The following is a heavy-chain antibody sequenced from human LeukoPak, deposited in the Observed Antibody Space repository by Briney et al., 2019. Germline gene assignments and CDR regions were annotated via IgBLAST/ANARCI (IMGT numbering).Heavy chain of an antibody. CDR2: ISSTGSRT. Sequence: GGSLRLSCTASGFNFNSYSMDRVRQAPGGGLESVSAISSTGSRTYYANSVKGRFTISRDNSKNTLYLQMGSLRGEDLAVYYCAREVQGDYDYWGQGTLVTVSS. J-gene: IGHJ4*02. CDR1: GFNFNSYS. V-gene: IGHV3-64*01. CDR3: AREVQGDYDY.